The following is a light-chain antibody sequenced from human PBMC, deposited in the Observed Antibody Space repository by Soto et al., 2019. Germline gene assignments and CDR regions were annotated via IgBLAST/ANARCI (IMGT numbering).Light chain of an antibody. CDR3: QKYDGVPLT. J-gene: IGKJ4*01. V-gene: IGKV1-27*01. CDR2: AAS. Sequence: IQMTQSPSSLSASVGDRVNITCRASQGIANHLAWYQQQPGKVPRLLIDAASTLQSGVPSRFSGSGSKREFTLTITNLQPEDVATYYCQKYDGVPLTFGGGTKVGIK. CDR1: QGIANH.